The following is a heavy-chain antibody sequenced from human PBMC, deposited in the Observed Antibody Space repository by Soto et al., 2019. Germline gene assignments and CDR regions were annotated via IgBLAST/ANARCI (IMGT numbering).Heavy chain of an antibody. Sequence: QVQLQESGPGLVKPSETLSLTCTVSGGSISSYYWSWIRQPPGKGLEWIGYIYYSGSTNYNPSLKSRVTISVDTSKNQFSLKLSSVTAADTAVYYCARTGEQQLAGPFDYWGQGTLVTVSS. CDR3: ARTGEQQLAGPFDY. V-gene: IGHV4-59*01. CDR1: GGSISSYY. D-gene: IGHD6-13*01. CDR2: IYYSGST. J-gene: IGHJ4*02.